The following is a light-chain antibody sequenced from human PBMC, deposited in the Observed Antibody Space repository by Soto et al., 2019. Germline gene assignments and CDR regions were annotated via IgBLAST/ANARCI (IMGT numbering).Light chain of an antibody. CDR3: QQYNSYRA. V-gene: IGKV1-5*03. CDR1: ESIDSW. Sequence: DIQMTQSPSTLSASVGDRVTITCRASESIDSWLAWHQQKPGRAPKLLISKASSLESGVPSSLSGSAFGTEFTLTISSMKPDDFATYYCQQYNSYRAFGHGTKVDIK. CDR2: KAS. J-gene: IGKJ1*01.